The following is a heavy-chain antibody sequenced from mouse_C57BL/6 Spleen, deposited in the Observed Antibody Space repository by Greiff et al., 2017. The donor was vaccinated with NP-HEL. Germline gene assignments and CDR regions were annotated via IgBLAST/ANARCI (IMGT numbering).Heavy chain of an antibody. V-gene: IGHV1-15*01. J-gene: IGHJ2*01. CDR1: GYTFTDYE. CDR2: IDPETGGT. D-gene: IGHD1-1*01. Sequence: VQLQQSGAELVRPGASVTLSCKASGYTFTDYEMHWVKQTPVHGLEWIGAIDPETGGTAYNQKFTGKAILTADKSSSTAYMELRSLTSEDSAVYYCTRGVINSYFDYWGQGTTLTVSS. CDR3: TRGVINSYFDY.